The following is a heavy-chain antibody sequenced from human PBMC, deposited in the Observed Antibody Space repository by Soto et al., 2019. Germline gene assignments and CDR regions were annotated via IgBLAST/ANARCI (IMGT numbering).Heavy chain of an antibody. CDR2: INPHGGST. CDR1: RDTFTSYY. D-gene: IGHD1-26*01. V-gene: IGHV1-46*01. J-gene: IGHJ5*02. Sequence: SVKVWYKAPRDTFTSYYINWVRQAPVQGLEWMGVINPHGGSTAYAQKFKGRVTLTRDTSASTVYMEVSSLTSEDTAMYYCARSSGGNFGIIIEGTNWFAPWGQGTLVTVYS. CDR3: ARSSGGNFGIIIEGTNWFAP.